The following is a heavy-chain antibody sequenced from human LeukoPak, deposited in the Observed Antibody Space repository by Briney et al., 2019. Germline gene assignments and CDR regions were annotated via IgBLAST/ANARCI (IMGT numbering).Heavy chain of an antibody. D-gene: IGHD6-13*01. V-gene: IGHV5-51*01. CDR1: GYKLTNNW. J-gene: IGHJ5*02. CDR3: VRFALTSSLDH. CDR2: IYPVYSDA. Sequence: GESLKISCQISGYKLTNNWIGGVRQLPGKGLKWMGLIYPVYSDAKYSPSFQGQVTLSVDASSSNAYLQLSGLRASDTAIYYCVRFALTSSLDHWGQGTLVTVSS.